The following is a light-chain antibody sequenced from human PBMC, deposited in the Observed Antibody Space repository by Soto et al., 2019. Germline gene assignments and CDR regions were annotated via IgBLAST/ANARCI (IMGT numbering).Light chain of an antibody. J-gene: IGKJ4*01. V-gene: IGKV3-20*01. CDR3: QQYGSSPT. CDR1: QSVSSSY. Sequence: IVLTQSPWTLSLSPVERATLSCRASQSVSSSYLAWYQQKPGQAPRLLIYGASSRATGIPDRFSGSGSGTDFTLTISRLEPEDFAVYYCQQYGSSPTFGGGTKVDIK. CDR2: GAS.